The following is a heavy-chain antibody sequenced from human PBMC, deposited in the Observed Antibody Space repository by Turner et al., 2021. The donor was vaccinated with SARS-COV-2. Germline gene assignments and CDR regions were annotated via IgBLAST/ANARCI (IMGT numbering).Heavy chain of an antibody. V-gene: IGHV1-69*01. CDR2: ILPKFGTP. J-gene: IGHJ4*02. Sequence: QVHLVQSGAEVKKPGSSVKVSCKASGGTFSSSAFSWVRHAPGQGLEWMGGILPKFGTPNYSQKFQGRLTITADESTTTVYMELSGLLSDDPAVYYCARDTDYWGQGTLVTVSS. CDR1: GGTFSSSA. CDR3: ARDTDY.